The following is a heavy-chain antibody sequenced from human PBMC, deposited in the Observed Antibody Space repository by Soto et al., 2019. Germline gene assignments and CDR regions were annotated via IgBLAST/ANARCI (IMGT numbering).Heavy chain of an antibody. Sequence: SETLSLTCTVSGGSISSYYWSWIRQPPGKGLEWIGYIYYSGSTNYNPSLKSRVTISVDTSKNQFSLKLSSVTAADTAVYYCARGYYYDSSGYCDFDYWGQGTLVTVSS. CDR1: GGSISSYY. V-gene: IGHV4-59*12. D-gene: IGHD3-22*01. CDR3: ARGYYYDSSGYCDFDY. J-gene: IGHJ4*02. CDR2: IYYSGST.